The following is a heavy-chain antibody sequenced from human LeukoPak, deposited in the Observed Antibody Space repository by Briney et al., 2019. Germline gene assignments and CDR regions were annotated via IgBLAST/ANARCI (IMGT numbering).Heavy chain of an antibody. J-gene: IGHJ4*02. Sequence: GGSLRLSCAASGFTFDDYTMHWVRQAPGKGLEWVSLISWDGGSTYYADSVKGRFTISRGNSKNSLYLQMNSLRTEDTALYYCAKEGPDLVVTAPLNYWGQGTLVTVSS. V-gene: IGHV3-43*01. CDR2: ISWDGGST. CDR1: GFTFDDYT. D-gene: IGHD2-21*02. CDR3: AKEGPDLVVTAPLNY.